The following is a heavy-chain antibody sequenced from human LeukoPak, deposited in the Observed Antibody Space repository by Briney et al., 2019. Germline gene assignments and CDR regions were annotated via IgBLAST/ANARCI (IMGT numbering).Heavy chain of an antibody. Sequence: GASVKVSCKASGFTFTSSAMQWVRQARGQRLEWIGWIVVGSGNTNYAQKFQERVTITRDMSTSTAYMELSSLRSEDTAVYYCARGSRVYGFLGAFDIWGQGTMVTVSS. CDR3: ARGSRVYGFLGAFDI. CDR1: GFTFTSSA. J-gene: IGHJ3*02. CDR2: IVVGSGNT. V-gene: IGHV1-58*02. D-gene: IGHD2-8*01.